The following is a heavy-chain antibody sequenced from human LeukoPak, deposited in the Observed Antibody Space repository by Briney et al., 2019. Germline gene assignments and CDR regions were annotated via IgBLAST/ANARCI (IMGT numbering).Heavy chain of an antibody. CDR2: INPNSGGT. V-gene: IGHV1-2*02. Sequence: ASVKVSCKASGYTFTGYYMHWVRQAPGQGLEWMGWINPNSGGTNYAQKCQGRVTMTRDTSISTAYMELSRLRSDDTAVYYCARGYCGGDCCPYFDYWGQGPLVTVSS. J-gene: IGHJ4*02. CDR1: GYTFTGYY. CDR3: ARGYCGGDCCPYFDY. D-gene: IGHD2-21*02.